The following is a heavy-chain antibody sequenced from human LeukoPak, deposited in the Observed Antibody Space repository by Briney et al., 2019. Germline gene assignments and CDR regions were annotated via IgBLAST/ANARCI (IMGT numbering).Heavy chain of an antibody. CDR2: IRNKANSYTT. V-gene: IGHV3-72*01. CDR1: GFTFSDHY. Sequence: GGSLRLSCAASGFTFSDHYMEWVSQARGKGLEGVARIRNKANSYTTEYAASVTGRFTISRHQSKRSAYLQVNSLKTEDTAVYYCGSVATGKRMHVWGQGTTVTVSS. J-gene: IGHJ6*02. CDR3: GSVATGKRMHV. D-gene: IGHD6-13*01.